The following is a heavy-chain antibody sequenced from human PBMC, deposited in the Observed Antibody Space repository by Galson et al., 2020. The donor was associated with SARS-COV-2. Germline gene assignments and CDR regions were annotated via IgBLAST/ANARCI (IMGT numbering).Heavy chain of an antibody. CDR1: GFTFTSSA. J-gene: IGHJ4*02. Sequence: SVKVSCKASGFTFTSSAVQWVRQARGQRLEWIGWIVVGSGNTNYAQKFQERVTITRDMSTSTVYMELSSLRSEDTAVYYCARDSQGGNDYNYLLFWGQGTLVTVSS. CDR3: ARDSQGGNDYNYLLF. CDR2: IVVGSGNT. D-gene: IGHD4-4*01. V-gene: IGHV1-58*01.